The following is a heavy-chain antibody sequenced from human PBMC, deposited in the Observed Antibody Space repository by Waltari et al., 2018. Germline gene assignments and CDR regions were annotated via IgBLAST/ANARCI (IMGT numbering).Heavy chain of an antibody. CDR2: ISYDGSNK. V-gene: IGHV3-30*18. D-gene: IGHD3-10*01. CDR1: GFTFSSYG. J-gene: IGHJ6*02. CDR3: AKEGGSGSYYYYYYGMDV. Sequence: QVQLVESGGGVVQPGRSLRLSCAASGFTFSSYGMHWVRQAPGKGLEWVAVISYDGSNKYYADSVKGRFTISRDNSKNTLYLQMNSLRAEDTAVYYCAKEGGSGSYYYYYYGMDVWGQGTTVTVSS.